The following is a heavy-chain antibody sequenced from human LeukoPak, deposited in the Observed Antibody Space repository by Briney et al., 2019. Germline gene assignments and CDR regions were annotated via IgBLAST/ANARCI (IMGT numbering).Heavy chain of an antibody. CDR1: GFSFSDHS. CDR2: ISSRSNYI. J-gene: IGHJ4*02. V-gene: IGHV3-21*01. D-gene: IGHD3-10*01. Sequence: GGSLRLSCAVSGFSFSDHSMNWVRQAPGKGLEWVASISSRSNYIYYADSLKGRVTVSRDNARNSLFLQMTSLRAEDTAVYYCARDYLGFGESGFDYWGQGTQVIVSS. CDR3: ARDYLGFGESGFDY.